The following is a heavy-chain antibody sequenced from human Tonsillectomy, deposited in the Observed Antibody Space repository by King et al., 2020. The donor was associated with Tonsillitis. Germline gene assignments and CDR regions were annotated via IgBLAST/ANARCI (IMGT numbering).Heavy chain of an antibody. CDR1: GFTFSGSA. CDR2: IRSKTNSYAT. CDR3: TRPEADY. J-gene: IGHJ4*02. V-gene: IGHV3-73*01. Sequence: EVQLVESGGGLVQPGGSLKLSCAASGFTFSGSAMHWVRQASGKGLEWVGRIRSKTNSYATAYAASVKGRFTISRDDSKNTAYLQMNSLRTEETAVYYCTRPEADYWGQGTLVTVSS.